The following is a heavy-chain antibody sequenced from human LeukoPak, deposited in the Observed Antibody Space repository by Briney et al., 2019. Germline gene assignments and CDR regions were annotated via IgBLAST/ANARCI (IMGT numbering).Heavy chain of an antibody. CDR2: INTNTGNP. D-gene: IGHD2-15*01. V-gene: IGHV7-4-1*02. J-gene: IGHJ4*02. Sequence: ASVKVSCKASGYTFTKNAINWVRQAPGQGLEWMGWINTNTGNPTYAQGFTGRFVFSLDTSVSTAFLQISSLKTEDTAFYYCARDGFGTLGVSAYDYWGQGSLVTVSS. CDR3: ARDGFGTLGVSAYDY. CDR1: GYTFTKNA.